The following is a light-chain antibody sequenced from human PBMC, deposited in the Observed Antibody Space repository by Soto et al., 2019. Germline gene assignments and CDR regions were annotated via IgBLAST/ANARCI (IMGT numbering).Light chain of an antibody. CDR1: QSVSSN. Sequence: EIVMTQSPATLSVSPGQRATLSCRASQSVSSNLAWYQQKPGQAPRLLIYAASTRATGVPARFTGSGSGTEFTPTISSLQSEDFAVYYCQQYNIWPQFTFGPGTKVDIK. CDR3: QQYNIWPQFT. CDR2: AAS. J-gene: IGKJ3*01. V-gene: IGKV3-15*01.